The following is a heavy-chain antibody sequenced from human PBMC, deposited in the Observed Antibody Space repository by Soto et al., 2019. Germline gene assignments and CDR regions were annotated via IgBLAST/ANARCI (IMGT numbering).Heavy chain of an antibody. J-gene: IGHJ4*02. CDR2: IWYDGSNK. V-gene: IGHV3-33*01. CDR3: ARDFGGGYYDFWSGSQDY. CDR1: GFTFSSYG. Sequence: GGSLRLSCAASGFTFSSYGMHWVRQAPGKGLEWVAVIWYDGSNKYYADSVKGRFTISRDNSKNTLYLQMNSLRAEDTAVYYCARDFGGGYYDFWSGSQDYWGQGTLVTVSS. D-gene: IGHD3-3*01.